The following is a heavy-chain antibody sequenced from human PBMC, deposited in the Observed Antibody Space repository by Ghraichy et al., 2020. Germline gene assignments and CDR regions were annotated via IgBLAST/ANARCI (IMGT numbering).Heavy chain of an antibody. D-gene: IGHD4-17*01. CDR3: ARSRRVTTVTWIDY. Sequence: SETLSLTCTVSGGSISSYYWTWIRLPPGKGLEWIGYIYDSESTNYNPSLKSRVTISVDTSKKQFSLKLTSLTAADTAVYFCARSRRVTTVTWIDYWGQGSMVPFSS. CDR1: GGSISSYY. CDR2: IYDSEST. V-gene: IGHV4-59*01. J-gene: IGHJ4*02.